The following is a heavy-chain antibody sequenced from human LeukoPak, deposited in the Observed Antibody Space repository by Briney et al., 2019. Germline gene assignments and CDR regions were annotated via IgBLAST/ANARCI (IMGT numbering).Heavy chain of an antibody. CDR3: ARDLKSGYVDS. D-gene: IGHD5-12*01. CDR1: GFTFSNYG. V-gene: IGHV3-33*01. J-gene: IGHJ4*02. CDR2: IYDDGSKE. Sequence: PGGSLRLSCAASGFTFSNYGMHWVRQAPGKGLEWVAVIYDDGSKEHFADSVKGRFTISRDNSKNTVVLQMNSLRGEDTAVYYCARDLKSGYVDSWGQGTLATVSS.